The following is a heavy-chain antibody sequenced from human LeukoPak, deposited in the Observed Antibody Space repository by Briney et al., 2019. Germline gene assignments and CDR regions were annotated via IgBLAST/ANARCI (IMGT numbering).Heavy chain of an antibody. V-gene: IGHV3-23*01. J-gene: IGHJ6*03. CDR1: GFTFSSYA. Sequence: PGGSPRLSCAASGFTFSSYAMSWVRQAPGKGLEWVSAISNSGVTTYYADSVKGRFTISRDNSNNTLYLQMNSLRAEDTALYYCAKNMGFGEGAMFYYYYMDVWGKGTTVTVSS. CDR3: AKNMGFGEGAMFYYYYMDV. CDR2: ISNSGVTT. D-gene: IGHD3-10*01.